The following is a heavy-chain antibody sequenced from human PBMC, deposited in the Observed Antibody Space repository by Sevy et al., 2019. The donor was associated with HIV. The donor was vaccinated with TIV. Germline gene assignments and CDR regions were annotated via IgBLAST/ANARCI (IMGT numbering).Heavy chain of an antibody. Sequence: GGSLRLSCAASGFTFSSYGMHWVRQAPGKGLEWVTVISYDGSNKYYADSVAGRFTISRDNAKNSLYLQMNSLKAEDTAVYYCARDLRKYDLLSASFNFLGSDAWGQGTLVTVSS. J-gene: IGHJ5*02. CDR3: ARDLRKYDLLSASFNFLGSDA. D-gene: IGHD3-9*01. CDR1: GFTFSSYG. V-gene: IGHV3-30*03. CDR2: ISYDGSNK.